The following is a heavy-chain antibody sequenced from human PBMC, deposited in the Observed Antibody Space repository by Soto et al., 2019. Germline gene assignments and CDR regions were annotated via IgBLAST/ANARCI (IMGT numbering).Heavy chain of an antibody. CDR2: ISSGGTT. Sequence: EVQLVESGGGLVQPGGSLRLSCAASGFTVSSNYMSWVRQAPGKGLEWVSVISSGGTTYYADSVKGKFTITRDNSKNTLYLQMNSLRVEDTAVYYCARGLPVVLVAAPTMDVWGQGTTVTVSS. V-gene: IGHV3-66*01. D-gene: IGHD2-15*01. J-gene: IGHJ6*02. CDR1: GFTVSSNY. CDR3: ARGLPVVLVAAPTMDV.